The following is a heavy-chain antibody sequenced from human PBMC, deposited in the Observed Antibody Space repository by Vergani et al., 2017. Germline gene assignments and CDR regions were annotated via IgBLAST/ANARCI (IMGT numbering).Heavy chain of an antibody. V-gene: IGHV1-2*04. CDR2: INPNSGGT. J-gene: IGHJ3*02. D-gene: IGHD1-26*01. CDR1: GYTFTGYY. CDR3: ARASLPAGATRSVDDAFDI. Sequence: QVQLVQSGAEVKKPGASVKVSCKASGYTFTGYYMHWVRQAPGQGLEWMGWINPNSGGTNYAQKFQGWVTMTRDTSISTAYMELSRLRSDDTAVYYCARASLPAGATRSVDDAFDIWGQGTMVTVSS.